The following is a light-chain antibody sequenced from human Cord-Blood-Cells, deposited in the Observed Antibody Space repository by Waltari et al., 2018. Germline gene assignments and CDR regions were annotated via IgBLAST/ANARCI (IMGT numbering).Light chain of an antibody. CDR1: SSDVGGYNY. J-gene: IGLJ3*02. CDR3: SSYTSSSTLV. Sequence: QPALTQPASVSGSPGQSITISCTGTSSDVGGYNYVSWYQQHPGKAPKLMIYDVSKPPSGVSNRFSGSKSGNTASLTISGLQAEDEADYYCSSYTSSSTLVFGGGTKLTVL. CDR2: DVS. V-gene: IGLV2-14*01.